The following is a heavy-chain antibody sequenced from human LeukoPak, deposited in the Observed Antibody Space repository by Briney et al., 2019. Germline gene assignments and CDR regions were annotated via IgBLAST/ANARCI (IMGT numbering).Heavy chain of an antibody. D-gene: IGHD5-12*01. CDR3: ARCPGVVATIPPFVGFDL. J-gene: IGHJ5*02. CDR2: IYYSGST. Sequence: SETMSLTCTVSGGSISSGGDYWSWIRQHPGKGLEWIGYIYYSGSTYYNPSLKSRVSISVDTSQNQFPLKLSSVTAADTAVYYCARCPGVVATIPPFVGFDLWGQGTLVTVSS. V-gene: IGHV4-31*03. CDR1: GGSISSGGDY.